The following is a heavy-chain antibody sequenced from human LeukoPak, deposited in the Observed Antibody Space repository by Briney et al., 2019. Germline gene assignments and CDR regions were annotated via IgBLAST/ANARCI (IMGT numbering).Heavy chain of an antibody. CDR1: GFTFRSYA. V-gene: IGHV3-23*01. Sequence: GGSLRLSCAASGFTFRSYAMSWVRQAPGKGLEWVSEIYGSGRRTYYADFLKGRFTISRDNSKNTVYLQMNSLRAEDTAVYYCVKEGTSAYFDAWGQGTLVTVSS. D-gene: IGHD2-2*01. CDR2: IYGSGRRT. J-gene: IGHJ5*02. CDR3: VKEGTSAYFDA.